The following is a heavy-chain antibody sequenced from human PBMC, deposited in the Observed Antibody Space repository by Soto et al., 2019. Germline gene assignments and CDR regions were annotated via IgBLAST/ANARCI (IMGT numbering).Heavy chain of an antibody. Sequence: PGGSLRLSCAASGFTFSSYWMHWVRQAPGRGLVWVSRINKDGTITNYADSVKGRFTISRDNAKNTLYVQVNSLRAEDTAVYYCARASSIQNNWFDPWGQGTLVTVSS. D-gene: IGHD6-6*01. V-gene: IGHV3-74*01. CDR2: INKDGTIT. CDR3: ARASSIQNNWFDP. CDR1: GFTFSSYW. J-gene: IGHJ5*02.